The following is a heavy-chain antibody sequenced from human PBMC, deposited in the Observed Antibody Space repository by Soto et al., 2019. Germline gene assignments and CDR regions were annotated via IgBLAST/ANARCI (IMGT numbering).Heavy chain of an antibody. D-gene: IGHD3-22*01. CDR3: ARDGTLYDSSAYYYLY. CDR2: ITPMFGTP. Sequence: SVKFSCNASGGTFSRYTITWVRQAPGQGLEWMGGITPMFGTPNYAQKFQGRVTITADESTSTAYMELSSLRSEDTAMYYCARDGTLYDSSAYYYLYWGQGTLVTVSS. J-gene: IGHJ4*02. V-gene: IGHV1-69*01. CDR1: GGTFSRYT.